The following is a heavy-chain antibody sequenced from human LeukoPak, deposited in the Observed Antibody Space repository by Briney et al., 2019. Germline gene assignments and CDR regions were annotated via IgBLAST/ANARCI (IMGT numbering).Heavy chain of an antibody. CDR2: FDPGDGET. V-gene: IGHV1-24*01. CDR1: GYGLTELC. D-gene: IGHD2-21*01. CDR3: ATDLYCGCDCYSAFDI. Sequence: GASVNLSCNVSGYGLTELCLHWSRLAQGKGHGLKGGFDPGDGETIYAHKFQRRVTMTEDISTDTAYMELSSLSSEDTAVYYCATDLYCGCDCYSAFDIWGQGTMVTVSS. J-gene: IGHJ3*02.